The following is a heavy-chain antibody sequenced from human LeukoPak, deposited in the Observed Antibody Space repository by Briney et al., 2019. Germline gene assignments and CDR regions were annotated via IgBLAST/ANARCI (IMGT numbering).Heavy chain of an antibody. CDR1: GGTFSSYA. CDR2: IIPIFGTA. D-gene: IGHD4-11*01. J-gene: IGHJ4*02. Sequence: GASVKVSCKASGGTFSSYAISWVRQAPGQGLEWMGGIIPIFGTANSAQKFQGRVTITADKSTSTAYMELSSLRSEDTAVYYCARDPTVTTGWDYWGQGTLVTVSS. V-gene: IGHV1-69*06. CDR3: ARDPTVTTGWDY.